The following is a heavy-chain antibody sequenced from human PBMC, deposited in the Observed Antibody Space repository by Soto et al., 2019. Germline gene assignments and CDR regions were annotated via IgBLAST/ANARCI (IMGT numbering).Heavy chain of an antibody. D-gene: IGHD2-2*02. CDR2: IIPIFGTA. V-gene: IGHV1-69*13. CDR1: GGTFSSYA. Sequence: GASVKVSCKASGGTFSSYAISWVRQAPGQGLEWMGGIIPIFGTANYAQKFQGRVTITADESTSTAYMELSSLRSEDTAVYYCARDTGYCSSTSCYKEPYYYGMDVWDQGTTVTVSS. J-gene: IGHJ6*02. CDR3: ARDTGYCSSTSCYKEPYYYGMDV.